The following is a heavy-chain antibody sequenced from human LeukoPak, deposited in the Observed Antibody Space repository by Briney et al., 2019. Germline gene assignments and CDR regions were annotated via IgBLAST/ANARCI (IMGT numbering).Heavy chain of an antibody. V-gene: IGHV1-69*13. CDR3: AGNHYGSGSYRNNWFDP. Sequence: WASVKVSCKASGGTFSSYGFSWVRQAPGQGLEWMGGIIPIFNTAHYAQKFQGRVTITADEPTSSAYMELSSLRSEDTAVYYCAGNHYGSGSYRNNWFDPWGQGTLVTVSS. CDR2: IIPIFNTA. CDR1: GGTFSSYG. J-gene: IGHJ5*02. D-gene: IGHD3-10*01.